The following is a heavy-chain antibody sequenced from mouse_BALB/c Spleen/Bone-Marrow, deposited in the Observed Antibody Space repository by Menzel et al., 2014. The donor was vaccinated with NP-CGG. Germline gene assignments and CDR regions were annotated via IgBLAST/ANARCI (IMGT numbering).Heavy chain of an antibody. CDR1: GFNIKDTY. CDR2: IDPANGNT. D-gene: IGHD2-4*01. J-gene: IGHJ1*01. Sequence: VQLQQSGAELVKPGASVKLSCTASGFNIKDTYMHWVKQRPEQGLEWIGRIDPANGNTKYDPKFQGKATITADTSSNTAYLQLSSLTSGDTAVYYCATMITDWYFDVWGPGTTVTVSS. V-gene: IGHV14-3*02. CDR3: ATMITDWYFDV.